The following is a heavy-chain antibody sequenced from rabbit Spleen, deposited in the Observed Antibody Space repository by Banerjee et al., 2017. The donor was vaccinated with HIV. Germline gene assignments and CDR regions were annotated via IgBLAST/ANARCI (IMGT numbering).Heavy chain of an antibody. CDR1: GFSFSDRDV. CDR2: IVNGNGNT. V-gene: IGHV1S47*01. D-gene: IGHD4-1*01. Sequence: QEQLVESGGGLVKPEGSLTLTCKASGFSFSDRDVMCWVRQAPGKGPEWIACIVNGNGNTYYASWVNGRFTISSDNAQSTVDLKMTSLTAADTATYFCARAIVPWLGLTRLDLWGQGTLVTVS. CDR3: ARAIVPWLGLTRLDL. J-gene: IGHJ3*01.